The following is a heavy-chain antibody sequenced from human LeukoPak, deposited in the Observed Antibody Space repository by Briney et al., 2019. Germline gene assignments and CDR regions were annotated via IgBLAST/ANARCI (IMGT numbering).Heavy chain of an antibody. CDR2: IYYSGST. D-gene: IGHD3-3*01. J-gene: IGHJ5*02. V-gene: IGHV4-59*01. Sequence: SETLSLTCTVSGGSISSYYWSWIRQPPGKGLEWIGYIYYSGSTNYNPSLKSRVTISVETSKNQFFPKLSSVTAADTAVYYCARGGYDFWSGSKNWFDPWGQGTLVTVSS. CDR3: ARGGYDFWSGSKNWFDP. CDR1: GGSISSYY.